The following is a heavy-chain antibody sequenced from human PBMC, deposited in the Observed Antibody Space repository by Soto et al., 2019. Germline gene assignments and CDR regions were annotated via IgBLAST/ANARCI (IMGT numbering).Heavy chain of an antibody. CDR1: GLSVSSTD. J-gene: IGHJ4*02. D-gene: IGHD5-18*01. CDR2: IYSGGST. CDR3: ARSPRLDTAMVAGY. V-gene: IGHV3-53*04. Sequence: HGCSTRLSSAASGLSVSSTDMTVVRQAPGKGLEWVSVIYSGGSTYYADSVKGRFTISRHNSKNTLYLQMNSLRAEDTAVYYCARSPRLDTAMVAGYWGQGTLVTVS.